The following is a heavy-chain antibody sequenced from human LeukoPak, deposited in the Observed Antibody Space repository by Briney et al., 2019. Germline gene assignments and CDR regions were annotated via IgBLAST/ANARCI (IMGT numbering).Heavy chain of an antibody. CDR3: ARDVGRPSQDIAATGTGA. Sequence: SETLSLTCTVSGGSTSSYYWSWIRQPPGKGLEWIGYIYYSGSTYYNPSLKSRVTISVDTSKNQFSLKLSSVTAADTAVYYCARDVGRPSQDIAATGTGAWGQGTLVTVSS. CDR1: GGSTSSYY. V-gene: IGHV4-59*12. D-gene: IGHD6-13*01. J-gene: IGHJ5*02. CDR2: IYYSGST.